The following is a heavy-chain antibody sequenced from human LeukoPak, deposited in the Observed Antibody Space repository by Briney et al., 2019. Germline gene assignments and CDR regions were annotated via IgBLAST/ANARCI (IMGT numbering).Heavy chain of an antibody. CDR3: ALTYSSSWYHFDY. V-gene: IGHV4-4*07. J-gene: IGHJ4*02. Sequence: SENLSLTCTVSGGSLSSYYWSWIRQPAGKGLEWIGRIYTSGSTNYNPSLKSRVTMSVDTSKNQFALKLSSVTAADTAVYYCALTYSSSWYHFDYWGQGTLVTVSS. D-gene: IGHD6-13*01. CDR2: IYTSGST. CDR1: GGSLSSYY.